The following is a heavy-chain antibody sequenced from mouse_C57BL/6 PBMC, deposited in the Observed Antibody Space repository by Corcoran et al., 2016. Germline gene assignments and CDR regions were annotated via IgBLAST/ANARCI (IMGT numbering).Heavy chain of an antibody. CDR3: ARKLFENWYFDG. V-gene: IGHV1-55*01. CDR1: GYTFTSYW. Sequence: QVQLQQPGAELVKPGASVKMSCKASGYTFTSYWITWVKQRPGQGLEWIGDIYPGSGSTTYNEKFKSKATLTVDTSSSTAYMQLSILKAEDSAVYYCARKLFENWYFDGWGTGTTVTVSS. J-gene: IGHJ1*03. CDR2: IYPGSGST. D-gene: IGHD1-1*02.